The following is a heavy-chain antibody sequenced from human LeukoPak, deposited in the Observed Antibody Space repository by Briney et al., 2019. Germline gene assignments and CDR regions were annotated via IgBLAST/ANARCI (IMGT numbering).Heavy chain of an antibody. CDR1: GYTLTEFS. D-gene: IGHD5-18*01. V-gene: IGHV1-24*01. CDR2: FDPEDGET. Sequence: GASVKVSCKVSGYTLTEFSMHWVRQAPGKGLEWMGGFDPEDGETIYAQKFQGRVTMTEDTSTDTAYMELSSLRSEDTAVYYCATAGQRYSYGPRTFDYWGQGTLVTVSS. J-gene: IGHJ4*02. CDR3: ATAGQRYSYGPRTFDY.